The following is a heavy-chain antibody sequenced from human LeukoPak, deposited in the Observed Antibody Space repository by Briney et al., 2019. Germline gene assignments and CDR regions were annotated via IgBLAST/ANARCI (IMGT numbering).Heavy chain of an antibody. CDR3: AKEQERFLEWLSFDY. J-gene: IGHJ4*02. CDR2: ISGDGGST. V-gene: IGHV3-43*02. D-gene: IGHD3-3*01. CDR1: GFTFDDYA. Sequence: GGSLRLSCAASGFTFDDYAMHWVRQPPGKGLEWVSLISGDGGSTYYADSVKGRFTISRDNSKNSLYLQMNSLRTEDTALYYCAKEQERFLEWLSFDYWGQGTLVTVSS.